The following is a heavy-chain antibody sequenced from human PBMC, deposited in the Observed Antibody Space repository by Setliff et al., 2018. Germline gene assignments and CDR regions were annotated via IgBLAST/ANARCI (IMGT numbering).Heavy chain of an antibody. V-gene: IGHV4-34*01. CDR3: ARDYYDSRGSYAFDI. D-gene: IGHD3-22*01. CDR1: GGSFSGNH. J-gene: IGHJ3*02. CDR2: INHSGST. Sequence: PSETLSLTCAVYGGSFSGNHWSWIRQPPGKGLEWIGEINHSGSTNHNPSLKSRVTISVDTSKNQFSLNLSSVTAADTAMYYCARDYYDSRGSYAFDIWGQGTVVTVSS.